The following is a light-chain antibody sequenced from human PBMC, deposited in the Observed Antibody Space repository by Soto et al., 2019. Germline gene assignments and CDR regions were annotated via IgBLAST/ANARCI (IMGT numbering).Light chain of an antibody. J-gene: IGKJ3*01. Sequence: EFVLTQSPGTLSLSPGERATLSCRASQTGRNNYLAWYQQKHVPAPRLLIYDASSRATGIPDRFSGGGSGTDFTLTISRLEPEDFAVYHCQQYGSSPLTFGPGTKVDIK. CDR3: QQYGSSPLT. CDR2: DAS. V-gene: IGKV3-20*01. CDR1: QTGRNNY.